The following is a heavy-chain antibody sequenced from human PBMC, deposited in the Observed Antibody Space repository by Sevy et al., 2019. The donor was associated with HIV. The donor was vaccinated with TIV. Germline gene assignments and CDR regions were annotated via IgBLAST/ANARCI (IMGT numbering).Heavy chain of an antibody. V-gene: IGHV3-21*01. J-gene: IGHJ4*02. D-gene: IGHD3-10*01. CDR2: ISSSSSYI. CDR3: ARDGLGYYGSGAQDY. Sequence: GGSLRLSCAASGFTFSSYSMNWVRQAPGKGLEWVSSISSSSSYIYYADSVKGRFTISRDNAKNSLYLQMNSLRAEDTAVYYSARDGLGYYGSGAQDYWGQGTLVTVSS. CDR1: GFTFSSYS.